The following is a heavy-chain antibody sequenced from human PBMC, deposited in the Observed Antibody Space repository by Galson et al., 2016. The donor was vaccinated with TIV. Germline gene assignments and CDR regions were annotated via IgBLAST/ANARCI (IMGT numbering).Heavy chain of an antibody. Sequence: SLRLSCAASGFTFSDYWMHWVRQVPGKGPVWVSRVETDGSSTNYADSVKGRITISRDNAKNTVYLQMNSLRAEDTAVYYCARGLLGASVGYDVWGQGTMVTVSS. V-gene: IGHV3-74*01. CDR2: VETDGSST. D-gene: IGHD1-26*01. CDR3: ARGLLGASVGYDV. J-gene: IGHJ3*01. CDR1: GFTFSDYW.